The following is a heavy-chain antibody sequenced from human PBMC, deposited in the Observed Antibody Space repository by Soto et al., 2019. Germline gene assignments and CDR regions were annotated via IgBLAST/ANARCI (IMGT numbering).Heavy chain of an antibody. V-gene: IGHV1-2*02. D-gene: IGHD3-22*01. CDR3: ARDFANLSTMIVVPNPPAY. J-gene: IGHJ4*02. CDR1: GYTFTGYY. CDR2: INPNSGGT. Sequence: SVKVSCKASGYTFTGYYMHWVRQAPGQGLEWMGWINPNSGGTNYAQKFQGRVTMTRDTSISTAYMELSRLRSDDTAVYYCARDFANLSTMIVVPNPPAYWGQGTLVTAS.